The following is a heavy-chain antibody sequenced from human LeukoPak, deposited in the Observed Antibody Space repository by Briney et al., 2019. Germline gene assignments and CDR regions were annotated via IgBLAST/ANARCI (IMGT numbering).Heavy chain of an antibody. J-gene: IGHJ5*02. V-gene: IGHV3-74*01. CDR1: AFTFSSYW. CDR2: INSDGSNT. D-gene: IGHD2-2*01. Sequence: GGSLRLSCAASAFTFSSYWMHWVRQAPGKGLVWVSRINSDGSNTRYADSMKGRFTISRDNAKNSLYLQMNSLRAEDTAVYYCARDDCSSISCYHNWFDPWGQGTLVTVSS. CDR3: ARDDCSSISCYHNWFDP.